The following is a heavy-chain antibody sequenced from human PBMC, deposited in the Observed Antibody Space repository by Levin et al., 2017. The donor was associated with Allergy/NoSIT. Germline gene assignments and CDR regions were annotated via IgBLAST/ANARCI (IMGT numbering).Heavy chain of an antibody. J-gene: IGHJ4*02. CDR2: ISWNSGSI. CDR1: GFTFDDYA. CDR3: AKAFTPGDRSIEFDY. Sequence: GGSLRLSCAASGFTFDDYAMHWVRQAPGKGLEWVSGISWNSGSIGYADSVKGRFTISRDNAKNSLYLQMNSLRAEDTALYYCAKAFTPGDRSIEFDYWGQGTLVTVSS. V-gene: IGHV3-9*01. D-gene: IGHD4-17*01.